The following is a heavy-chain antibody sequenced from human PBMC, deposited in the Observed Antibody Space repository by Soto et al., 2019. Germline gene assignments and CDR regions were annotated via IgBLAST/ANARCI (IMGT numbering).Heavy chain of an antibody. D-gene: IGHD3-10*01. Sequence: EVQLLESGGGLVQPGGSLRLSCAASGFTFSTYDMSWVRQAPGKGLEWVSTIGDSGGDAKYADSVRGRFAISRDNSKKTLYLQMSSLTAEDSAIYYCARGSTDSYPGSRIFDFWGRGTLVTVSS. CDR1: GFTFSTYD. J-gene: IGHJ4*02. V-gene: IGHV3-23*01. CDR3: ARGSTDSYPGSRIFDF. CDR2: IGDSGGDA.